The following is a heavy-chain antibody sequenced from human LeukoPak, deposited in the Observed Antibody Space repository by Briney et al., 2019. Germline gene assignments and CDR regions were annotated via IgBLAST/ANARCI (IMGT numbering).Heavy chain of an antibody. CDR1: GFTFSSYE. V-gene: IGHV3-48*03. CDR3: AKSYDSSGYSPISY. J-gene: IGHJ4*02. CDR2: ISSSGSTI. Sequence: GGSLRLSCAASGFTFSSYEMNWVRQAPGKGLEWVSYISSSGSTIYYADSVKGRFTISRDNSKNTLYLQMNSLRAEDTAVYYCAKSYDSSGYSPISYWGQGTLVTVSS. D-gene: IGHD3-22*01.